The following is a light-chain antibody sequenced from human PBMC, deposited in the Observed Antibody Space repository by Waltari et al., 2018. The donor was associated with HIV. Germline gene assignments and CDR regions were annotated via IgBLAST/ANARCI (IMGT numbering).Light chain of an antibody. V-gene: IGKV1-39*01. Sequence: DIQMTQSPSSLSADVGDRVIITCRASQDIKKNVNWYQQQPGRSPRLLIYSASGLQSGVPSTFSGSGSGLEFNLTIAALEAEDSALFYCQQSHRTPLTFGGGTRLEIK. CDR2: SAS. CDR1: QDIKKN. CDR3: QQSHRTPLT. J-gene: IGKJ5*01.